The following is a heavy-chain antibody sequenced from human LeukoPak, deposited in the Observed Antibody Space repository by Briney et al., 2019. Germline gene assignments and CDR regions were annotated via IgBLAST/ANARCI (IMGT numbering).Heavy chain of an antibody. D-gene: IGHD3-3*01. Sequence: GESLKISCTGSGYKFTSYWIGWVRQMPGKRLEWMGIIYPGDSDTRYSPSFQGQVTMSADKSIKTSYLQWSSLKASDTAIYYCARRARDPEDDFWGGGKDEYYFDYWGQGTLVTVSS. V-gene: IGHV5-51*01. CDR2: IYPGDSDT. J-gene: IGHJ4*02. CDR1: GYKFTSYW. CDR3: ARRARDPEDDFWGGGKDEYYFDY.